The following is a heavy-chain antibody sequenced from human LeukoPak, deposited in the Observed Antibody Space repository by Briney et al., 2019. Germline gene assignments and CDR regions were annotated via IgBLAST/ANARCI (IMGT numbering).Heavy chain of an antibody. J-gene: IGHJ4*02. CDR2: IKQDGSEK. V-gene: IGHV3-7*01. D-gene: IGHD6-13*01. Sequence: GGSLRLSCAASGYTFSTYWMSWVRQAPGKGLEWVANIKQDGSEKYYLDSVKGRFTISRDNAKDSLYLQMNSLRAEDTAVYFCTREAAAGIDYWGQGTLVTVSS. CDR1: GYTFSTYW. CDR3: TREAAAGIDY.